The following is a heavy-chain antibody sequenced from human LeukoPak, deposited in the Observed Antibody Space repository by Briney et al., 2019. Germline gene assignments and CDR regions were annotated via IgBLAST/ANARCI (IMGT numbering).Heavy chain of an antibody. D-gene: IGHD4/OR15-4a*01. Sequence: GGSLRLSCVMSGFTFRNYAMNWVRQAPGKGREWISDISTGSDSTYHIDSVRGRFTISRENSKNTLYLQMNSLRLDDTAVYYCASGLYGGVFDNWGQGTLVTVSS. CDR3: ASGLYGGVFDN. V-gene: IGHV3-23*01. CDR2: ISTGSDST. J-gene: IGHJ4*02. CDR1: GFTFRNYA.